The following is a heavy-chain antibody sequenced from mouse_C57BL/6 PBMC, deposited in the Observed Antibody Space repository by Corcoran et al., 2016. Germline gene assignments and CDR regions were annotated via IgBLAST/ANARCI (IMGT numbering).Heavy chain of an antibody. J-gene: IGHJ2*02. CDR2: INPNNGGT. CDR3: DSSGNY. D-gene: IGHD3-1*01. CDR1: GYTFTDYY. Sequence: EVQLQQSGPELVKPGASVKISCKASGYTFTDYYMNWVKQSHGKSLEWIGDINPNNGGTSYNQKFKGKATLTVDKSSSTAYMELRSLTSEDSAVYYCDSSGNYWGQGTSLTVSS. V-gene: IGHV1-26*01.